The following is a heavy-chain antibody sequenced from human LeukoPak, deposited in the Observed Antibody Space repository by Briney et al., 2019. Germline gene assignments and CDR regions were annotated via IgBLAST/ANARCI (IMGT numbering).Heavy chain of an antibody. V-gene: IGHV3-21*03. CDR3: AKGSAPQHYRLVEVVYFDY. CDR2: ISSSSSYI. CDR1: GFTFSSYS. D-gene: IGHD2-8*02. J-gene: IGHJ4*02. Sequence: PGGSLRLSCAASGFTFSSYSMNWVRQAPGKGLEWVSLISSSSSYIYSATSVEGSVTISRDNAKNSLYLPMNSQRAGDTAVYYCAKGSAPQHYRLVEVVYFDYWGQGTLVTVSS.